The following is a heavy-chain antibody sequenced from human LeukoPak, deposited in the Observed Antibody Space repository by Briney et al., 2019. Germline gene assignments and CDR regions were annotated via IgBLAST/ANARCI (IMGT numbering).Heavy chain of an antibody. CDR1: GVSISNYY. CDR2: IYYSGST. J-gene: IGHJ6*03. D-gene: IGHD4-17*01. Sequence: SETLSLTCTVSGVSISNYYWSWIRQPPGKGLEWIGYIYYSGSTNYNPSLKSRVTISVDTSKNQFSLKLSSVTAADTAVYYCARVTYGDSAYYYYYMDVWGKGTTVTVSS. CDR3: ARVTYGDSAYYYYYMDV. V-gene: IGHV4-59*01.